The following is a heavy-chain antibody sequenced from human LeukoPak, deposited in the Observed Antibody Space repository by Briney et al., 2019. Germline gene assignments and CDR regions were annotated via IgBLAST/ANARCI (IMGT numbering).Heavy chain of an antibody. J-gene: IGHJ4*02. CDR1: GGSISSYY. CDR3: ARVTSPTTVSYHFDY. CDR2: IYYSGST. V-gene: IGHV4-59*01. D-gene: IGHD4-17*01. Sequence: SETLSLTCTVSGGSISSYYWSWIRQPPGKGLEWIGYIYYSGSTNYNPSLKSRVTISVDTSKNQFFLKLSSVTAADTAVYYCARVTSPTTVSYHFDYWGQGTLVAVSS.